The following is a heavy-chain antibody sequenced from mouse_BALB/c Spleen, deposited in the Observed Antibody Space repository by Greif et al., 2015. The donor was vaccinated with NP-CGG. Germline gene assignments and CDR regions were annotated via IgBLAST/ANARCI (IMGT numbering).Heavy chain of an antibody. CDR3: ALYRPERAWFAY. Sequence: VQLQHSGAELVKPGASVKLSCTASGFNIKDTYMHWVKQRPEQGLEWIGRIDPANGNTKYDPKFQGKATITADTSSNTAYLQLSSLTSEDTAVYYCALYRPERAWFAYWGQGTLVTVSA. D-gene: IGHD2-1*01. J-gene: IGHJ3*01. V-gene: IGHV14-3*02. CDR2: IDPANGNT. CDR1: GFNIKDTY.